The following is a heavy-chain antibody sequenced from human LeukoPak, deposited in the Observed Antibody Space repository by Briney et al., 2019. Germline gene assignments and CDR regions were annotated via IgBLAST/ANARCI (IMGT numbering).Heavy chain of an antibody. D-gene: IGHD3-22*01. CDR3: ARRGYDSGSYFNY. J-gene: IGHJ4*02. CDR1: GYSLTSYW. CDR2: IDPGDSET. V-gene: IGHV5-10-1*01. Sequence: GESLRISCKGSGYSLTSYWISWVRQMPGKGLEWMGRIDPGDSETNYSPSLQGHVTISADKSISTAYLQWSSLTASDTAMYYCARRGYDSGSYFNYWGQGTLVTVSS.